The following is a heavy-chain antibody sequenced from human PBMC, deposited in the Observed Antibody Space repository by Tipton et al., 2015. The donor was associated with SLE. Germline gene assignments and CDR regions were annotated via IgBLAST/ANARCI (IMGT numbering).Heavy chain of an antibody. Sequence: LRLSCTVSGDSISSDYWSWVRQPPGRGLEWIAYIYDTESTNYNPSLKSRVTLSVDTSRNQFSLKLTSLTAADTAVYFCARGPPMDVWGTGSTVTVSA. V-gene: IGHV4-59*01. CDR1: GDSISSDY. CDR2: IYDTEST. J-gene: IGHJ6*04. CDR3: ARGPPMDV.